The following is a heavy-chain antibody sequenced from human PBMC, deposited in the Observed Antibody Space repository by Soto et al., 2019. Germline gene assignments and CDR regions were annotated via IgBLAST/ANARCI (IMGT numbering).Heavy chain of an antibody. CDR2: IWYDGTNR. CDR3: ARESSSGRRDRIDY. V-gene: IGHV3-33*01. J-gene: IGHJ4*02. CDR1: GFTFSNHG. D-gene: IGHD6-19*01. Sequence: VGSVRLSCVASGFTFSNHGMHWVRQAPGKGLEWVTVIWYDGTNRFYADSVKGRFTISRDISENTVYLQMDSLRSEDTAVYYCARESSSGRRDRIDYWGQGTLVTVSS.